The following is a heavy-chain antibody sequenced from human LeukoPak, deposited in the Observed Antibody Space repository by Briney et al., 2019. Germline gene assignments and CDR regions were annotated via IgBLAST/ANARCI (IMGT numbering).Heavy chain of an antibody. J-gene: IGHJ4*02. CDR3: AKGAVGKTESSGYPPHFDY. CDR2: FSATGYTT. V-gene: IGHV3-23*01. Sequence: PGGTLRLSWVVSGFTWPYVMTWVAQAPGKGLEWFSYFSATGYTTSYADSVKGWFTISRDNAKNTVFLQMDSLRADDTAVYYCAKGAVGKTESSGYPPHFDYWGQGTLVTVSS. D-gene: IGHD3-22*01. CDR1: GFTWPYV.